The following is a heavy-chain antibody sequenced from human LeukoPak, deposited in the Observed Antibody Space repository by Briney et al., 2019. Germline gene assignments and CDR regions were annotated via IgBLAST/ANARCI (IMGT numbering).Heavy chain of an antibody. D-gene: IGHD6-19*01. CDR2: ISGSGGST. V-gene: IGHV3-23*01. J-gene: IGHJ4*02. Sequence: GSLRLSCAASGFTFSSYAMSWVRQAPGKGLEWVSAISGSGGSTYYADSVKGRFTISRDNSKNTLYLQMNSLRPEDTAVYYCAKAGSSGWYFDYWGQGTLVTVSS. CDR3: AKAGSSGWYFDY. CDR1: GFTFSSYA.